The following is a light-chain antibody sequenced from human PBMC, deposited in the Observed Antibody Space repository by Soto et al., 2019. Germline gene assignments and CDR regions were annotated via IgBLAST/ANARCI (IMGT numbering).Light chain of an antibody. CDR1: QSVSSSY. V-gene: IGKV3-20*01. Sequence: EIVLTQSPGTLSLSPGERATLSCRASQSVSSSYLAWHQQKPGQAPRLLIYDASSRATGIPDRFSGSGSGTDFTLTISRLEPEDVAVYYCQYYGSSPYTFGQGTKLEIK. J-gene: IGKJ2*01. CDR2: DAS. CDR3: QYYGSSPYT.